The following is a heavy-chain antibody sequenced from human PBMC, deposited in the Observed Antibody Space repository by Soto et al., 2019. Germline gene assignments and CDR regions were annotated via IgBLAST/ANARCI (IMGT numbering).Heavy chain of an antibody. CDR3: AKSLGSGTYFNPSDALDI. V-gene: IGHV3-23*01. J-gene: IGHJ3*02. Sequence: EVQLLESGGDLVQPGGSLRLSCAASGFTFSNYAMSWVRQAPGKGLEWVSCISGSAGGTYYAYSVRGRFIISRDNSRNTLHLQMSSLIAEDTAIYYCAKSLGSGTYFNPSDALDIWGQGTVVTVSS. D-gene: IGHD3-10*01. CDR2: ISGSAGGT. CDR1: GFTFSNYA.